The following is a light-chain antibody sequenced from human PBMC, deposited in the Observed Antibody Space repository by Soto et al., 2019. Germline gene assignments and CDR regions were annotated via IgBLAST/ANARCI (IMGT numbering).Light chain of an antibody. CDR3: RQANNYPWT. CDR2: SAT. CDR1: EDVRHD. V-gene: IGKV1-6*01. J-gene: IGKJ1*01. Sequence: AIQVTQSPSSLSASVGERVTITCRTSEDVRHDLVWFQQRPGKAPNLLIYSATRLQSGVPSRFSGSGSGTDFTLIISSLQPEDFATYYCRQANNYPWTFGLGTKVDI.